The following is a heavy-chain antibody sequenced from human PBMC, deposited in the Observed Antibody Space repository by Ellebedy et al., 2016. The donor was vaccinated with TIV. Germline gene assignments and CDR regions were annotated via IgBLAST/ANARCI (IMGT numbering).Heavy chain of an antibody. CDR2: INGGNGNT. Sequence: AASVKVSCKASGYSFSDYAMHWVRQAPGHRLAWMGWINGGNGNTKYSQKFQGRVTITRDTSASTAYMELSSLRSEDTAVYYCASGEWLRFFDYWGQGTLVTVSS. J-gene: IGHJ4*02. D-gene: IGHD5-12*01. V-gene: IGHV1-3*01. CDR1: GYSFSDYA. CDR3: ASGEWLRFFDY.